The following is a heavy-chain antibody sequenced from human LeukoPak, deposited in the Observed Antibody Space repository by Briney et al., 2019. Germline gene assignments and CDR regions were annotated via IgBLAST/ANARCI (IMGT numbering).Heavy chain of an antibody. V-gene: IGHV4-59*08. D-gene: IGHD1-26*01. J-gene: IGHJ4*02. CDR1: SGSISGHY. Sequence: SETLSLTCTVSSGSISGHYWTWVRQPPGKGLEWIAYIYYSGVTKYNPSLKSRVTISVDTSNNQFSLKLSSVTAADTAVYYCARHAQSPYSGSFDYWGQGTLVTVSS. CDR3: ARHAQSPYSGSFDY. CDR2: IYYSGVT.